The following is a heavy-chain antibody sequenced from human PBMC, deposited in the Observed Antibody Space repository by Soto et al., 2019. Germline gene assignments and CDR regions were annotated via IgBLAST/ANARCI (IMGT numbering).Heavy chain of an antibody. V-gene: IGHV1-69*13. CDR1: GGTFSSYA. J-gene: IGHJ4*02. D-gene: IGHD2-2*02. Sequence: ASVKVSCKASGGTFSSYAISWVRQAPGQGLEWMGGIIPIFGTANYAQKFQGRVTITADESTSTAYMELSSLRSEDTAVYYCAKGSWRGYCSDTRCYTTNYWGQGTLVTVSS. CDR3: AKGSWRGYCSDTRCYTTNY. CDR2: IIPIFGTA.